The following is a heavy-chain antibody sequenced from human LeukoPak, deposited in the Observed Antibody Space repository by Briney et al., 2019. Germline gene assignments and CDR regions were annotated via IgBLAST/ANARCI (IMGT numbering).Heavy chain of an antibody. CDR3: ARERAVAGTFTSYYYYYMDV. CDR2: IYYSGST. Sequence: SETLSLTCTVSGGSISSYYWSWIRQPPGKGLEWIGYIYYSGSTNYNPSLKSRVTISVDTSKNQFSLKLSSVTAADTAVYYCARERAVAGTFTSYYYYYMDVWGKGTTVTVSS. CDR1: GGSISSYY. D-gene: IGHD6-19*01. J-gene: IGHJ6*03. V-gene: IGHV4-59*12.